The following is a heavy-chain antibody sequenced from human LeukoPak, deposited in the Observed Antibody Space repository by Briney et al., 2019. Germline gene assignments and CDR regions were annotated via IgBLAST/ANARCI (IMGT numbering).Heavy chain of an antibody. CDR1: GFTFSSYA. Sequence: PGGSLRLSCAASGFTFSSYAIHWVRQAPGKGLEWVAVTSYDGSNEYYADSVKGRFTISRDNAKNSLYLQMNSLRAEDTAVYYCARGYPGRTNLDAFDIWGQGTMVTVSS. CDR2: TSYDGSNE. D-gene: IGHD3-10*01. V-gene: IGHV3-30-3*01. CDR3: ARGYPGRTNLDAFDI. J-gene: IGHJ3*02.